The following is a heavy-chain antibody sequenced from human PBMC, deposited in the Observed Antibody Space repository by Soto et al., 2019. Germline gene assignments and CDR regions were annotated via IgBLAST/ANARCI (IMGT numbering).Heavy chain of an antibody. Sequence: SETLSLTCTVSGGSISSYYWSWIRQPPGKGLEWIGYIYYSGSTNYNPSLKSRVTISVDTSKNQFSLKLSSVTAADTAVYYCAGGGILFDYWGQGTLVTVS. CDR3: AGGGILFDY. CDR2: IYYSGST. V-gene: IGHV4-59*01. J-gene: IGHJ4*02. CDR1: GGSISSYY. D-gene: IGHD6-13*01.